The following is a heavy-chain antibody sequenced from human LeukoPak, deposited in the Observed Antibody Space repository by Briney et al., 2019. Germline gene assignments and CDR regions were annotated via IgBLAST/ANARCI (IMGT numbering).Heavy chain of an antibody. J-gene: IGHJ4*02. CDR2: IWYDGSNK. D-gene: IGHD3-10*01. CDR3: ARLWFGDPYYFDY. V-gene: IGHV3-33*01. Sequence: GGSLRLSCAASGFTFSRYGMHWVRQAPGKGLEWVAVIWYDGSNKYYAESVKGRFTISRDNSKNTLHLQMNSLRAEDTAVYYCARLWFGDPYYFDYWGQGTLVTVSS. CDR1: GFTFSRYG.